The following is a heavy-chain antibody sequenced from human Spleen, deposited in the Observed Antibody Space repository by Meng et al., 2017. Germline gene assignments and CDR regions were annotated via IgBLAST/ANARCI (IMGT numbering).Heavy chain of an antibody. CDR2: ISPGGGAT. V-gene: IGHV1-46*01. Sequence: ASVKVSCKASGFTFTNYFIHWVRQAPGQGLEWMGVISPGGGATGYAQKFQGRVTLTRDTSTRTVYIELSSLTSAYTSVYYCARVGLRYCSGGSCYHAYYYYYGMDVWGQGTTVTVSS. CDR1: GFTFTNYF. J-gene: IGHJ6*02. CDR3: ARVGLRYCSGGSCYHAYYYYYGMDV. D-gene: IGHD2-15*01.